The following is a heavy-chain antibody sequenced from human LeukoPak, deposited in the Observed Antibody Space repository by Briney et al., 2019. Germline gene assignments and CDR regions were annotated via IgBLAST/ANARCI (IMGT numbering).Heavy chain of an antibody. CDR3: ARGGSRVVTYGNFDY. V-gene: IGHV1-18*01. Sequence: ASVKVSCKPSGYTFTSYALSWVRQAPGQGLEWMGWISTYSGNTNYAQKLQGRITMTIETSTSTAYMELKSLRSDDTAVYYCARGGSRVVTYGNFDYWGQGTLVTVSS. CDR2: ISTYSGNT. J-gene: IGHJ4*02. CDR1: GYTFTSYA. D-gene: IGHD2-21*02.